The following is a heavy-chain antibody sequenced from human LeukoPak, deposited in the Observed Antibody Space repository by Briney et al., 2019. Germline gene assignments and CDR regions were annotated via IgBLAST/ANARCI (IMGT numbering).Heavy chain of an antibody. Sequence: ASVKVSCKVSGYTLTELSMHWVRQAPGKGLEWMGGFDPEDGETIYAQKFQGRVTMTEDTSTDTAYMELRSLRSDDTAVYYCARVGPLLWFGENYFDYWGQGTLVTVSS. CDR3: ARVGPLLWFGENYFDY. D-gene: IGHD3-10*01. CDR2: FDPEDGET. V-gene: IGHV1-24*01. J-gene: IGHJ4*02. CDR1: GYTLTELS.